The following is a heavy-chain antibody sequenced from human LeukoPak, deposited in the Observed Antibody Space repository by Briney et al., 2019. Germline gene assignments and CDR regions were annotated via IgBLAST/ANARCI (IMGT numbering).Heavy chain of an antibody. CDR3: ARGYGDYDWFDP. Sequence: GGSLILSCAASGFTVSSNYMSWVRQAPGKGLEWVSVIYSGGSTYYADSVKGRFTISRDNSKNTLYLQMNSLRAEDTAVYYCARGYGDYDWFDPWGQGTLVTVSS. J-gene: IGHJ5*02. D-gene: IGHD4-17*01. V-gene: IGHV3-66*02. CDR1: GFTVSSNY. CDR2: IYSGGST.